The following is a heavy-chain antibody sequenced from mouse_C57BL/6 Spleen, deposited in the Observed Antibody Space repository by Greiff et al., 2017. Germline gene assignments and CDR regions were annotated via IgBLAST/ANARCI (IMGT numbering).Heavy chain of an antibody. J-gene: IGHJ4*01. V-gene: IGHV5-17*01. D-gene: IGHD2-10*01. CDR3: ATYYGNSMDY. CDR2: ISSGSSTI. CDR1: GFTFSDYG. Sequence: DVHLVESGGGLVKPGGSLKLSCAASGFTFSDYGMHWVRQAPEKGLEWVAYISSGSSTIYYADTVKGRFTISRDNAKNTLFLQMTSLRSEDTAMYYCATYYGNSMDYWGQGTSVTVSS.